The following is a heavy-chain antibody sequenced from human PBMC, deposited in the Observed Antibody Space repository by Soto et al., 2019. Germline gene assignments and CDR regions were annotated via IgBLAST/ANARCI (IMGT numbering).Heavy chain of an antibody. D-gene: IGHD3-16*01. CDR1: GGSFSGYY. Sequence: PSETLSLTCAVYGGSFSGYYWSWIRQPPGKGLEWIGEINHSGSTNYNPSLKSRVTISVDTSKNQFSLKLSSVTAADTAVYYCARGWGRTFDYWGQGTLVTVSS. V-gene: IGHV4-34*01. CDR3: ARGWGRTFDY. J-gene: IGHJ4*02. CDR2: INHSGST.